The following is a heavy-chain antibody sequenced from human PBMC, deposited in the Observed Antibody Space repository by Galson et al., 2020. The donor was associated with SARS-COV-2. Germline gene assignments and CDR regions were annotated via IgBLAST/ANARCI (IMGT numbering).Heavy chain of an antibody. Sequence: GGSLRLSCPASGFTFDDYAMHWVRQAPGKGLEWVSGIRWNSGSIGYADSVKGRFTISIDNAKNSLYLQINSLRGEDTALYYCAIEIWYGYFLDCGVQGTLVTVAS. V-gene: IGHV3-9*01. CDR1: GFTFDDYA. CDR3: AIEIWYGYFLDC. J-gene: IGHJ4*02. CDR2: IRWNSGSI. D-gene: IGHD3-3*01.